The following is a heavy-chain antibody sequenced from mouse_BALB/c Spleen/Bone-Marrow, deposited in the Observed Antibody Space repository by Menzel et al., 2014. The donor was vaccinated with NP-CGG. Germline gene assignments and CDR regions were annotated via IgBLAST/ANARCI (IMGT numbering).Heavy chain of an antibody. J-gene: IGHJ2*01. Sequence: DVKLQQSGAELVKPGASVKLSCTASGFNIKDTYMHWVKQRPEQGLEWIGRIDPANGNTKYDPKFQGKTSITADTSSNAAYPQLSSLTAEATAVYCCASYVDGYYFDYWGQGTPLTVSA. V-gene: IGHV14-3*02. CDR2: IDPANGNT. CDR3: ASYVDGYYFDY. CDR1: GFNIKDTY.